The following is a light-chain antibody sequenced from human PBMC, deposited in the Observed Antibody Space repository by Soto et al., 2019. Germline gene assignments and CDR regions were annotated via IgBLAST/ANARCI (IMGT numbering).Light chain of an antibody. CDR3: QQYGNLIT. Sequence: VLTQSPATLSLSPGDGATLSCRASQSVNHYLAWYQQKPGRAPRLLIYDTSTRATDIPARFSGSGSGTDFTLTISSVEPEDSALYYCQQYGNLITFGQGTRLELK. CDR1: QSVNHY. J-gene: IGKJ5*01. V-gene: IGKV3-11*01. CDR2: DTS.